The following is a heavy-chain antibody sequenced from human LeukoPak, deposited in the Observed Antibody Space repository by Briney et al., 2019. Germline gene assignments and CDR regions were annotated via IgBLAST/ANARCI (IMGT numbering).Heavy chain of an antibody. CDR2: IYHSGST. Sequence: SETLSLTCAVSGYSISSGYYWGWIRQPPGKGLEWIGSIYHSGSTYYNPSLKSRVTISVDTPKNQFSLKLSSVTAADTAVYYCARDLGYGSGSWFDYWGQGTLVTVSS. CDR1: GYSISSGYY. D-gene: IGHD3-10*01. V-gene: IGHV4-38-2*02. CDR3: ARDLGYGSGSWFDY. J-gene: IGHJ4*02.